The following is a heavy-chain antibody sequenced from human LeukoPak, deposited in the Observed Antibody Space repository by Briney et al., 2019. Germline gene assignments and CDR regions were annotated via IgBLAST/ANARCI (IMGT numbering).Heavy chain of an antibody. CDR3: ARVVRPPPRYCTNGVCSLGYYYYMDV. Sequence: GGSLRLSCAASGFTFSSYWMHWVRQAPGKGLVWVSRINSDGSSTSYADSVKGRFTISRDNAKNTLYLQMNSLRAEDTAVYYCARVVRPPPRYCTNGVCSLGYYYYMDVWGKGTTVTVSS. D-gene: IGHD2-8*01. CDR1: GFTFSSYW. J-gene: IGHJ6*03. CDR2: INSDGSST. V-gene: IGHV3-74*01.